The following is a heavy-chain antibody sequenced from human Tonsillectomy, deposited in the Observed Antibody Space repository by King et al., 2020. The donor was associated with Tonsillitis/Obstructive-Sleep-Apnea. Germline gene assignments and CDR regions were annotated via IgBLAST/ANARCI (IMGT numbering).Heavy chain of an antibody. V-gene: IGHV4-31*03. Sequence: QLQESGPGLVKPSQTLSLTCTVSGGSISSGGYYWGWIPQHPGKGPEWIGCIYYSGRPYYNPSLNSRVTISVDTSKNQFSLKLRSVSAAETAVYYCARVPSPYYYDSSGYPFDYWGQGTLVTVSS. CDR1: GGSISSGGYY. CDR2: IYYSGRP. J-gene: IGHJ4*02. D-gene: IGHD3-22*01. CDR3: ARVPSPYYYDSSGYPFDY.